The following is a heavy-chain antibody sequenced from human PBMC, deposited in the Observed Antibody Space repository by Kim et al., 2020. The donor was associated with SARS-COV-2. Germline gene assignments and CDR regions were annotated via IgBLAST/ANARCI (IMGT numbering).Heavy chain of an antibody. CDR3: ARDSRFRGGYFDWRFDY. CDR2: IIPIFGTA. D-gene: IGHD3-9*01. Sequence: SVKVSCKASGGTFSSYAISWVRQAPGQGLEWMGGIIPIFGTANYAQKFQGRVTITADESTSTAYMELSSLRSEDTAVYYCARDSRFRGGYFDWRFDYWGQGTLVTVSS. CDR1: GGTFSSYA. V-gene: IGHV1-69*13. J-gene: IGHJ4*02.